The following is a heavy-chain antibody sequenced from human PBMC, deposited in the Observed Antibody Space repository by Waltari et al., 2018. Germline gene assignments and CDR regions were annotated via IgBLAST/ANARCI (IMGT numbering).Heavy chain of an antibody. J-gene: IGHJ6*02. CDR2: INHSGST. Sequence: QVQLQQWGAGLLKPSETLSLTCAVYGWSFSGYYWSWLRQPPGRGLEWIGEINHSGSTNYNPSLKSRVTISVDTSKNQFSLKLSSVTAADTAVYYCARDRNSSSWYLYYYYYGMDVWGQGTTVTVSS. CDR3: ARDRNSSSWYLYYYYYGMDV. V-gene: IGHV4-34*01. CDR1: GWSFSGYY. D-gene: IGHD6-13*01.